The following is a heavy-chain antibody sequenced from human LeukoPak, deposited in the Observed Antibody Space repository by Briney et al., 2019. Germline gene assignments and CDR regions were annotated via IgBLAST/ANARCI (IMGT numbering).Heavy chain of an antibody. CDR2: ISGSGGST. V-gene: IGHV3-23*01. CDR3: AKSSGQQLDVFDY. J-gene: IGHJ4*02. Sequence: GGSLRLSCAASGFTFSSYPMSWVRQAPGKGLEWVSAISGSGGSTYYADSVKGRFTISRDNSKNTLYLQMNSLRAEDTAVYYCAKSSGQQLDVFDYWGQGTLVTVSS. D-gene: IGHD6-13*01. CDR1: GFTFSSYP.